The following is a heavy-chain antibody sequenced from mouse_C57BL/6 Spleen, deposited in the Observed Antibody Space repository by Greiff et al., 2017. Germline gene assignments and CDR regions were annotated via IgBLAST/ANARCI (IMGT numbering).Heavy chain of an antibody. J-gene: IGHJ3*01. CDR2: IYPGDGDT. CDR1: GYAFSSYW. CDR3: ARSMVTTGFAY. Sequence: VQLQQSGDELVKPGASVKISCKASGYAFSSYWMNWVKQRPGKGLEWIGQIYPGDGDTNYNGKFKGKATLTADKSSSTAYMQLSSLTSEDSAVYFCARSMVTTGFAYWGQGTLVTVSA. V-gene: IGHV1-80*01. D-gene: IGHD2-2*01.